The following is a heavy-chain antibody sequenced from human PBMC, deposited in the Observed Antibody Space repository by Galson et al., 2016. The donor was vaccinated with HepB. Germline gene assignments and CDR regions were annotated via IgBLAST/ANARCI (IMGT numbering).Heavy chain of an antibody. CDR2: IYPGDSDT. CDR3: ARIFTGYDSYFDY. Sequence: QSGAEVKKPGQSLKISCKGSAYSFTRHWIAWVRQMPGKGLEWMGIIYPGDSDTRYSPSFQGQVTISVDKSISTTYLQWSSLKAPDTAIYYCARIFTGYDSYFDYWGQGTLVTVSS. V-gene: IGHV5-51*01. D-gene: IGHD5-12*01. J-gene: IGHJ4*02. CDR1: AYSFTRHW.